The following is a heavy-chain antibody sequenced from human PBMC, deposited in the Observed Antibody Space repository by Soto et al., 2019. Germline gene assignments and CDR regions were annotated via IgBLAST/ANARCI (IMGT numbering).Heavy chain of an antibody. Sequence: SETLSLTCTVSGGSISSSSYYWGWIRQPPGKGLEWIGSIYYSGSTYYNPSLKSRVTISVDTSKNQFSLKLSSVTAADTAVYYCARFGLSTTVTTSQYYFDYWGQGTLVTVSS. CDR2: IYYSGST. V-gene: IGHV4-39*01. J-gene: IGHJ4*02. D-gene: IGHD4-17*01. CDR1: GGSISSSSYY. CDR3: ARFGLSTTVTTSQYYFDY.